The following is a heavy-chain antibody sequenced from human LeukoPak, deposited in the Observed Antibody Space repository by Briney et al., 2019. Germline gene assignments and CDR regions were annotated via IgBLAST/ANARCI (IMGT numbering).Heavy chain of an antibody. CDR3: AIPRTIFGVVRYYFDY. D-gene: IGHD3-3*01. J-gene: IGHJ4*02. Sequence: VASVKVSCKASGGTFSSYAISWVRQAPGQGLEWMGGIIPIFGTANYAQKFQGRVTITTDESTSTAYMELSSLRSEDTAVYYCAIPRTIFGVVRYYFDYWGQGTLVTVSS. CDR2: IIPIFGTA. V-gene: IGHV1-69*05. CDR1: GGTFSSYA.